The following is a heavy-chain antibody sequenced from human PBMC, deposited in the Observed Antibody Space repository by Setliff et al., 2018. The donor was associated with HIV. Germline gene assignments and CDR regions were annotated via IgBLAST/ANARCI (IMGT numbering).Heavy chain of an antibody. J-gene: IGHJ4*02. Sequence: KTSETLSLTCTVSAGSIRSSTYYWAWIRQPPGKGLEWIGTIYYSGSTYYNPSLESRATISVDMSKNQFSLRLSSVTAADTAVYYCIIAYSSGWLAPMGFDSWGQGTLVTVSS. V-gene: IGHV4-39*01. CDR1: AGSIRSSTYY. CDR2: IYYSGST. D-gene: IGHD6-19*01. CDR3: IIAYSSGWLAPMGFDS.